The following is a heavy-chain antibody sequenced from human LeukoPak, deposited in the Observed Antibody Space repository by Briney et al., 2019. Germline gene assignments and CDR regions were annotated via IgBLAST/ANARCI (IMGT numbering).Heavy chain of an antibody. CDR3: AKDPVLLWFGEPSPVFDY. V-gene: IGHV3-23*01. D-gene: IGHD3-10*01. CDR1: GFTFNTYA. Sequence: PGGSLRLSCAASGFTFNTYAMSWVRQAPGKGLEWVSAISGSGGSTYYADSVKGRFTISRDNSKNTLYLQMNSLRAEDTAVYYCAKDPVLLWFGEPSPVFDYWGQGTLVTVSS. CDR2: ISGSGGST. J-gene: IGHJ4*02.